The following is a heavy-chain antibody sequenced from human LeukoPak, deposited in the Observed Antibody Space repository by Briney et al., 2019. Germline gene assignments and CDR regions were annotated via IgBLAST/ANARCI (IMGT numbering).Heavy chain of an antibody. J-gene: IGHJ4*02. CDR2: MNPNSGNT. V-gene: IGHV1-8*01. CDR3: ARVFSSSWLFDY. Sequence: ASVKVSCKASGYTFTSYDINWVRQATGQGLEWMGWMNPNSGNTGYAQKFQGRVTMTRDTSISTAYMELSSLRSEDTAVYYCARVFSSSWLFDYWGQGTLVTVSS. D-gene: IGHD6-13*01. CDR1: GYTFTSYD.